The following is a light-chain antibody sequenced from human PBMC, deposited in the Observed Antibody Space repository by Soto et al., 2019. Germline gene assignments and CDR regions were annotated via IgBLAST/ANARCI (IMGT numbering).Light chain of an antibody. CDR3: QQYGSSPPYT. CDR1: QSVSSSY. Sequence: EIVLTQSPGTLSLSPGERATLSCRASQSVSSSYLAWYQHKPGQAPRLLIYGASNSATGIPDRFSGSGSGTDFTLTISRLEPEDFAVYYCQQYGSSPPYTVGQGTKLEIK. V-gene: IGKV3-20*01. CDR2: GAS. J-gene: IGKJ2*01.